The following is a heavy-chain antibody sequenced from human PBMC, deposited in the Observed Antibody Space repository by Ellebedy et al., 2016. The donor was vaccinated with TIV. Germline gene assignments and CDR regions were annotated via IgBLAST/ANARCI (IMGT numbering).Heavy chain of an antibody. D-gene: IGHD6-19*01. CDR2: IKQDGSET. J-gene: IGHJ4*02. CDR1: GFTFSAYW. Sequence: GGSLRLSCAASGFTFSAYWMSWVRQAPGKGLEWVANIKQDGSETSYVDSVKGRFTISRDNAKNSLYLHMNSLRVEDTAVYYCARAGGRGVAVAGNFDYWGQGTLVTVSS. CDR3: ARAGGRGVAVAGNFDY. V-gene: IGHV3-7*01.